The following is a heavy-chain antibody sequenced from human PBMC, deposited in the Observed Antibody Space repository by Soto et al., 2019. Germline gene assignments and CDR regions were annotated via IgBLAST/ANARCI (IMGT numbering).Heavy chain of an antibody. CDR2: ISAYNGNT. D-gene: IGHD2-2*01. V-gene: IGHV1-18*01. CDR1: GYTFTSYG. J-gene: IGHJ6*03. CDR3: ARDVPLSPYCSSTSCYYYYMDV. Sequence: ASVKVSCKASGYTFTSYGISWVRQPPGQGLEWMGWISAYNGNTNYAQKLQGRVTMTTDTSTSTAYMELRSLRSDDTAVYYCARDVPLSPYCSSTSCYYYYMDVWGKGTTVTVSS.